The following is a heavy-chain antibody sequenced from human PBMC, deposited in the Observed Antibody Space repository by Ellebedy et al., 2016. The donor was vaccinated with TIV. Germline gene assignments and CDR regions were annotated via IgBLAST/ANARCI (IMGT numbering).Heavy chain of an antibody. V-gene: IGHV3-15*01. CDR3: TTVYRYNYDSV. J-gene: IGHJ4*02. Sequence: GGSLRLSCAASGFTFSNAWMNWVRQAPGKGLEWVGRIKSKTDGGAADYAAPVKGRFTITRDDSKNTLYLQMNSLKTEDTAVYFCTTVYRYNYDSVWGQGTLVTVSS. D-gene: IGHD5-18*01. CDR2: IKSKTDGGAA. CDR1: GFTFSNAW.